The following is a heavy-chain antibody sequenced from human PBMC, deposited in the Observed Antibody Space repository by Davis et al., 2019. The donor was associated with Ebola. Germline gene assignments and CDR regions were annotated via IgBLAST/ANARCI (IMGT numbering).Heavy chain of an antibody. V-gene: IGHV3-7*01. CDR3: ARDLAYSSGWSIT. J-gene: IGHJ5*02. CDR1: GFTFSTYW. CDR2: IKQDGSEK. Sequence: GESLRLSCVASGFTFSTYWMSWVRQAPGKGLEWVANIKQDGSEKYYVDSVKGRCTISRDNAKNSLYLQMNSLRAEDTAVYYCARDLAYSSGWSITWGQGTLVTVSS. D-gene: IGHD6-19*01.